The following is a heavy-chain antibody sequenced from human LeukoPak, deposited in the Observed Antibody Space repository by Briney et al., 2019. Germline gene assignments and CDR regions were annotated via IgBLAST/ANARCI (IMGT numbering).Heavy chain of an antibody. CDR1: GGTFINYA. Sequence: ASVKVSCKASGGTFINYAISWVRQAPGQGLEWMGWISAYNGNTNYAQKLQGRVTMTTDTSTSTAYMELRSLRSDDTAVYYCARDRAAGYDYWGQGTLVTVSS. CDR3: ARDRAAGYDY. J-gene: IGHJ4*02. V-gene: IGHV1-18*01. CDR2: ISAYNGNT. D-gene: IGHD6-13*01.